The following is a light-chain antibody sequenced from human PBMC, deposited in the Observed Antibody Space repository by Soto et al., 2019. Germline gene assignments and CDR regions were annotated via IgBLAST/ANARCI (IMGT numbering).Light chain of an antibody. CDR3: QQRSNWPT. CDR2: DAS. Sequence: EIVLTQSPATLSLSLGEGATLSCMASHSVSSDLAWYQQKPGQAPRLLSYDASNRTTGIPARFSGSGSATDFTLTSSSLEPEVFAVYYCQQRSNWPTFGQGTRLEI. CDR1: HSVSSD. V-gene: IGKV3-11*01. J-gene: IGKJ5*01.